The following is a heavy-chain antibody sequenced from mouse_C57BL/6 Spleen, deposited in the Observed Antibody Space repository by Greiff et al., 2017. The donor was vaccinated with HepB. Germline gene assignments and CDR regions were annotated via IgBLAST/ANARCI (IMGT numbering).Heavy chain of an antibody. D-gene: IGHD1-1*01. V-gene: IGHV5-17*01. CDR3: ARPSHYYGSSFDYYAMDY. Sequence: EVKLVESGGGLVKPGGSLKLSCAASGFTFSDYGMHWVRQATEKGLEWVAYISSGSSTIYYADKVKGRFTIYRDNAKNTLFLQMTSLRSEDTAMYYCARPSHYYGSSFDYYAMDYWGQGTSVTVSS. CDR1: GFTFSDYG. J-gene: IGHJ4*01. CDR2: ISSGSSTI.